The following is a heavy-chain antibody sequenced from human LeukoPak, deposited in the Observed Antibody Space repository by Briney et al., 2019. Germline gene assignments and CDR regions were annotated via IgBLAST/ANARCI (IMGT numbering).Heavy chain of an antibody. D-gene: IGHD2/OR15-2a*01. Sequence: GGSLRLSCAASGFTFKNYGMSWVRQAPGKGLEWVSDISGTGANTYYADSVKGRFTISRDNSKNTPYLQMNSLRGEDTAVYYCVRDSSFAFDYWGQGILVTVSS. CDR1: GFTFKNYG. V-gene: IGHV3-23*01. CDR2: ISGTGANT. CDR3: VRDSSFAFDY. J-gene: IGHJ4*02.